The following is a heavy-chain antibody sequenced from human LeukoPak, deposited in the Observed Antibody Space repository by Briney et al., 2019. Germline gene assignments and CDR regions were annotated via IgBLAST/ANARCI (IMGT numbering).Heavy chain of an antibody. Sequence: GGSLRLSCAASGFTVSSNYMSWVRQAPGKGLKWVSVIYSGGSTHYADSVKGRFTISRDNSKNTLYLQMNSLRAEDTAVYYCARAVPPAYCGGDCYSGYWFDPWGQGTLVTVSS. CDR2: IYSGGST. CDR1: GFTVSSNY. D-gene: IGHD2-21*02. CDR3: ARAVPPAYCGGDCYSGYWFDP. V-gene: IGHV3-66*01. J-gene: IGHJ5*02.